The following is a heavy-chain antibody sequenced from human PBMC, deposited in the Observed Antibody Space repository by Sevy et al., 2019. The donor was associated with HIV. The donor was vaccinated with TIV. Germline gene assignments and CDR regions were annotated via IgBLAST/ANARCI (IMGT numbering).Heavy chain of an antibody. CDR1: GYTFTSYG. CDR3: ARVSSTAMVIQINYYYYGMDV. J-gene: IGHJ6*02. V-gene: IGHV1-18*01. D-gene: IGHD5-18*01. CDR2: ISAYNGNT. Sequence: ASVKVSCKASGYTFTSYGISWVRQAPGQGLEWMGWISAYNGNTNYAQKLQGRVTMTTDTSTSTAYMELRSLRSDDTAVYYCARVSSTAMVIQINYYYYGMDVWGQVTTVTVSS.